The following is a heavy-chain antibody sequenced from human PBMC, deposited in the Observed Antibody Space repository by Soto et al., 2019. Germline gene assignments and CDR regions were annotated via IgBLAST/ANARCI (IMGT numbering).Heavy chain of an antibody. CDR2: ISGGSPRE. V-gene: IGHV3-23*01. J-gene: IGHJ4*01. Sequence: GVSLRLSCEASGFPFDKYSMSWVRQTPGKGLEWVAAISGGSPREFYAESLKGRFTISRDNSKNTVFLEMNSLRADDAALYYCARDSGYGSGTSVNHYLDYWGPGT. CDR3: ARDSGYGSGTSVNHYLDY. D-gene: IGHD3-10*01. CDR1: GFPFDKYS.